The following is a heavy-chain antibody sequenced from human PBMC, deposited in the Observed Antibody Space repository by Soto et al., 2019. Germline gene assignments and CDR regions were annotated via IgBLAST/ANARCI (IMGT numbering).Heavy chain of an antibody. V-gene: IGHV3-74*03. CDR3: AGVATGSYSWRES. Sequence: EVQLEESGGDLVQPGGSLRLSCAASGFTFSTYWMHWVRQAPGKGLVWVSRINSDGSITTYADSVKGRFTISRDNSKNTLYLQMNSLRTEDTAGYYCAGVATGSYSWRESWGQGTLVTVSS. J-gene: IGHJ5*02. CDR2: INSDGSIT. D-gene: IGHD1-26*01. CDR1: GFTFSTYW.